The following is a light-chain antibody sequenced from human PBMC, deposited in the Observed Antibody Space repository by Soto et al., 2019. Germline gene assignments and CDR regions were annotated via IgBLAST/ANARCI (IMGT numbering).Light chain of an antibody. V-gene: IGKV4-1*01. CDR3: QQYYSTPWT. J-gene: IGKJ1*01. CDR1: QSVLYSSNNKNY. Sequence: DIVMTQSPDSLAVSLGERATINCKSSQSVLYSSNNKNYLAWYQQKPGQPPKLLVYWASTLESGVPDRFSASGSETDFTLPLSSSQAEDVAVYYSQQYYSTPWTFGQGTKVEIK. CDR2: WAS.